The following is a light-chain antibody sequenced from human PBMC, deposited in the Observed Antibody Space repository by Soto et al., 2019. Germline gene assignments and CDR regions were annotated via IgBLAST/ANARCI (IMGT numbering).Light chain of an antibody. CDR1: TGAVTSGSF. CDR3: LLYQDASML. CDR2: NSY. J-gene: IGLJ3*02. Sequence: QAVVTKEPSLTVSPGGTVTLTCASSTGAVTSGSFPNWFQQRPGQAPRALIYNSYNKYSWTPARFSGSLLGGKAALTLSGAQPEDEADYYCLLYQDASMLFGGGTKVTVL. V-gene: IGLV7-43*01.